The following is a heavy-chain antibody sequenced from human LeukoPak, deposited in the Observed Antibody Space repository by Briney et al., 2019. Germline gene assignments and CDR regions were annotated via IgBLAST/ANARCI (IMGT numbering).Heavy chain of an antibody. D-gene: IGHD3-10*01. CDR1: GDSISSGNYY. Sequence: NPSETLSLTCTVSGDSISSGNYYWSWIRQPAGKGLEWIGRIYTSGSTNYNPSLKSRVTISVDTSKNQFSLKVSSVTAADTAVYYCARDSSNTWFGRFPGAFDIRGQGTMVTVSS. J-gene: IGHJ3*02. CDR2: IYTSGST. V-gene: IGHV4-61*02. CDR3: ARDSSNTWFGRFPGAFDI.